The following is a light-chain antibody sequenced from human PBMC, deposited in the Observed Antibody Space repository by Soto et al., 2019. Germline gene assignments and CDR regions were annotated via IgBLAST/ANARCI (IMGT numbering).Light chain of an antibody. CDR3: QQYNNWPRT. Sequence: MTQTPATLSANIGDRFTITCLASQSVSSYLAWYQQKPGKAPRLLIYGAFTRATGIPARFSGSGSGTEFTLTISSLQSEDFAVYYCQQYNNWPRTFGQGTNVDIK. V-gene: IGKV3-15*01. CDR2: GAF. J-gene: IGKJ1*01. CDR1: QSVSSY.